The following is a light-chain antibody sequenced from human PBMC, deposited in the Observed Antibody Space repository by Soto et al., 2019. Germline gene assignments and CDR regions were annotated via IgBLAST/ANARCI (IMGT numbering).Light chain of an antibody. CDR2: TAS. CDR3: QQSYSTHMYT. V-gene: IGKV1-39*01. Sequence: DIQMTQSPSSLSTSVGDRVTITCRASQSISNSLNWYQQKPGKAPKLLIYTASNLQSGVPSRFSGSRSGTDFTLIISSLQPEDFATYYCQQSYSTHMYTFGQGTKLEIK. CDR1: QSISNS. J-gene: IGKJ2*01.